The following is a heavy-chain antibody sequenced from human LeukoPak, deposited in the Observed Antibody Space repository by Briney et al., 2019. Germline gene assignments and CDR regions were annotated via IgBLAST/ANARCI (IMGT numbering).Heavy chain of an antibody. J-gene: IGHJ6*02. CDR3: ARGGFPGAYYGLDV. CDR1: GFTFTGYY. Sequence: ASVKVSCKTSGFTFTGYYMNWVRQAPGQGLEWMGWINPNSGDTNYAQKFQGWVTMTRDRSIRTVYMELTSLKSDDTAVYYCARGGFPGAYYGLDVWGQGTTVTVSS. CDR2: INPNSGDT. D-gene: IGHD2-8*02. V-gene: IGHV1-2*04.